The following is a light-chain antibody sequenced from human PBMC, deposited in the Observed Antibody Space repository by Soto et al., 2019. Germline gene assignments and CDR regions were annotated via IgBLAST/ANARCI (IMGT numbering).Light chain of an antibody. CDR3: QAWDSSNVV. Sequence: SYELTQPPSVSVSPGQTASITCSGDKLGDKYACWYQQKPGQSPVLVIYHDSKRPSGIPERFSGSNSGNTATLTIGGTQAMDEADYYCQAWDSSNVVFGGGTKLTVL. CDR1: KLGDKY. CDR2: HDS. V-gene: IGLV3-1*01. J-gene: IGLJ2*01.